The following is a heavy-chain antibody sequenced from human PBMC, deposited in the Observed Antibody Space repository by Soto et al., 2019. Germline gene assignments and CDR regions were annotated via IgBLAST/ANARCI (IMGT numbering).Heavy chain of an antibody. CDR3: AKETHYYDSSGSLLG. CDR2: ISYDGSNK. CDR1: GFTFSSYG. Sequence: GSLRLSCAASGFTFSSYGMHWVRQAPGKGLEWVAVISYDGSNKYYADSVKGRFTISRDNSKNTLYLQMNSLRAEDTAVYYCAKETHYYDSSGSLLGWGQGTLVTVSS. V-gene: IGHV3-30*18. J-gene: IGHJ4*02. D-gene: IGHD3-22*01.